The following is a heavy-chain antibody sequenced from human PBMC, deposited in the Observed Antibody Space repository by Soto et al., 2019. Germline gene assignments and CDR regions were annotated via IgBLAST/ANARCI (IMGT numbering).Heavy chain of an antibody. CDR2: ISSTTNYI. CDR3: ARESDDLPSIFGY. V-gene: IGHV3-21*06. D-gene: IGHD3-10*02. CDR1: GFTYTRYS. Sequence: PGGSLRLSCAASGFTYTRYSMNWVRQAPGKGLEWVSSISSTTNYIYYGDSMKGRFTISRDNDKNSLYLEMNSLRAEDTAVYFCARESDDLPSIFGYWAQRTLVTVSS. J-gene: IGHJ4*02.